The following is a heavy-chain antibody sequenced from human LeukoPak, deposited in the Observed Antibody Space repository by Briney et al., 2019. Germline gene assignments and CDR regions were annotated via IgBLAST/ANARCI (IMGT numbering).Heavy chain of an antibody. V-gene: IGHV4-59*08. CDR1: GGSINSYY. J-gene: IGHJ4*02. Sequence: PSETLSLTCAVSGGSINSYYWTWIRQPPGKGLEWIGYIYYSGSTNYNPSLKSRVTIAVDTSKNQFSLKLSSVTAADTAVYYCASFGRRDGYNPYYFDYWGQGSLDTVSS. CDR3: ASFGRRDGYNPYYFDY. D-gene: IGHD5-24*01. CDR2: IYYSGST.